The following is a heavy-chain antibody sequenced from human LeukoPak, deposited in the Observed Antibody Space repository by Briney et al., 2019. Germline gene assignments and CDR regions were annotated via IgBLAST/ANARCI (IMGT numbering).Heavy chain of an antibody. D-gene: IGHD1-7*01. J-gene: IGHJ6*03. CDR1: GGSISSSSYY. Sequence: PSETLSLTCTVSGGSISSSSYYWGWIRQPPGKGLEWIGSIYYSGSTYYNPSLKSRVTISVDTSKNQFSLKLSSVTAADTAVYYCARDRITGTTLGYYYYYMDVWGKGTTVTVSS. CDR2: IYYSGST. V-gene: IGHV4-39*02. CDR3: ARDRITGTTLGYYYYYMDV.